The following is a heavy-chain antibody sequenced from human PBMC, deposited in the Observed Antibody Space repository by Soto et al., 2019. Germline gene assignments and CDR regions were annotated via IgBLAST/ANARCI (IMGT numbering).Heavy chain of an antibody. CDR3: ARVGLRRFLFDY. J-gene: IGHJ4*02. CDR2: IYYSGST. CDR1: GGSISSYY. V-gene: IGHV4-59*12. Sequence: PSETLSLTCTVSGGSISSYYWSWIRQPPGKGLEWIGYIYYSGSTNYNPSLKSRVTISVDTSKNQFSLKLSSVTAADTAVYYCARVGLRRFLFDYWGQGTLVTVSS. D-gene: IGHD4-17*01.